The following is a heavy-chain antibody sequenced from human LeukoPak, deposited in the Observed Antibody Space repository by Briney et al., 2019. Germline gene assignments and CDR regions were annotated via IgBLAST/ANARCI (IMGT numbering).Heavy chain of an antibody. CDR3: AKRIFGDNYYYYYGMDV. Sequence: GGSLRLSCAASGFTFSSYAMSWVRQAPGKGLEWVSAISGSGGSTYYADSVKGRFTISRDNSKNTLYLQMNSLRAEDTAVYYCAKRIFGDNYYYYYGMDVWGQGTTVTVSS. CDR2: ISGSGGST. J-gene: IGHJ6*02. D-gene: IGHD3-3*01. V-gene: IGHV3-23*01. CDR1: GFTFSSYA.